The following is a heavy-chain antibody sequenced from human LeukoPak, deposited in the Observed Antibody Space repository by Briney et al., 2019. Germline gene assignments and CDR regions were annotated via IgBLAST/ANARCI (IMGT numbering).Heavy chain of an antibody. CDR2: IKQDGSDK. D-gene: IGHD6-6*01. J-gene: IGHJ1*01. Sequence: PGGSLRLSCAASGFTFTNYWMSWVRQAPGKGLEWVANIKQDGSDKFYVDSVKGRFTISRDNAKNSLSLQMNNLRGEDTAVYYCARDASSHWARAEYFQHWGQGTLVTVSS. V-gene: IGHV3-7*03. CDR1: GFTFTNYW. CDR3: ARDASSHWARAEYFQH.